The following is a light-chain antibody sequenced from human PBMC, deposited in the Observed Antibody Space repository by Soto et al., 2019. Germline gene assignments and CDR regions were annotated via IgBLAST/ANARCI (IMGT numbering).Light chain of an antibody. CDR2: KAS. CDR3: QQYNRYFLT. Sequence: DIQMTQSPSTLSASVGDRVTITCRASQRISSWLAWYQHKPGKAPKLLIYKASSLESGVPSRFSGSGSGTEFTLTISSLQPDDFATYYCQQYNRYFLTFGGGTKVDIK. V-gene: IGKV1-5*03. J-gene: IGKJ4*01. CDR1: QRISSW.